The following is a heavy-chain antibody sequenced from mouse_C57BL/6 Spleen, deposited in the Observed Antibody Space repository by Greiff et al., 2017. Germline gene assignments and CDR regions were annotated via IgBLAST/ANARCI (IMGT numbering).Heavy chain of an antibody. J-gene: IGHJ2*01. Sequence: QVQLQQPGAELVKPGASVKLSCKASGYTFTSYWMHWVKQRPGQGLEWIGMIHPNSGSTNYNEKFKSKATLTVDKSSSTAYMQLSRLTSEDSAVYYCARSDDGYYEGTYYFDYWGQGTTLTVSS. CDR3: ARSDDGYYEGTYYFDY. V-gene: IGHV1-64*01. CDR2: IHPNSGST. CDR1: GYTFTSYW. D-gene: IGHD2-3*01.